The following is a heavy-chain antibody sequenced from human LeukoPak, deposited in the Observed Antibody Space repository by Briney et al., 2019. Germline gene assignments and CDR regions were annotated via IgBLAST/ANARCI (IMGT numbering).Heavy chain of an antibody. D-gene: IGHD3-10*01. J-gene: IGHJ4*02. V-gene: IGHV4-34*01. CDR3: ARGRKGGSAL. CDR1: GGSFSGFY. Sequence: PSETLSLTCDVYGGSFSGFYWNWIRQPPGKGLEWIGEIDHSGSTNYNPSPKSRVTISVDRANNQFSLKLSSVTAADTAFYYRARGRKGGSALWGQGTLVTVSS. CDR2: IDHSGST.